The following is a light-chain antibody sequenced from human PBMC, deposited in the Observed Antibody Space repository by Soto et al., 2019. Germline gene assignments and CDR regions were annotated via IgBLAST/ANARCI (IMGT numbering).Light chain of an antibody. Sequence: DIQMTQSPSTLSASVGDRVTITCRASQSISSLSVWYQQKPGKAPKLLICYASSLVSGGPSRFSGSGSGTEFTLTITSLQPDDFATYYCQQYNGPTWTFGQGTKVEIK. J-gene: IGKJ1*01. V-gene: IGKV1-5*01. CDR2: YAS. CDR3: QQYNGPTWT. CDR1: QSISSL.